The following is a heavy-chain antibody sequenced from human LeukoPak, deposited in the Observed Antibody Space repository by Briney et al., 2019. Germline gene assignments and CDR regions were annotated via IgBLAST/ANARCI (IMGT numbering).Heavy chain of an antibody. CDR2: ISGSGGST. CDR1: GFTFSSYA. Sequence: GGSLRLSCAASGFTFSSYAMSWVRQAPGKGLEWVSAISGSGGSTYYADSVKGRFTISRDNSKNTLYLQTSSLRAEDTAVYYCAKSGLRFLEWNYYGMDVWGQGTTVTVSS. V-gene: IGHV3-23*01. D-gene: IGHD3-3*01. CDR3: AKSGLRFLEWNYYGMDV. J-gene: IGHJ6*02.